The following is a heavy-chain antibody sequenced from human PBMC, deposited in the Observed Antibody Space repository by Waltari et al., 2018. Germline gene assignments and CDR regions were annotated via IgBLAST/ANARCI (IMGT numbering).Heavy chain of an antibody. CDR1: GGSISRYY. D-gene: IGHD6-13*01. J-gene: IGHJ4*02. CDR2: IYNSWRT. Sequence: QVQLQESGPRLVRPSETLSLTCTVSGGSISRYYWSWIRQPPGKGLAWIGHIYNSWRTDDNRSLKSRVTISTDTSRNQFSLKVRSVTAADTAVYYCASLAGSGTSWYLDDYWGQGILVTVSS. CDR3: ASLAGSGTSWYLDDY. V-gene: IGHV4-59*01.